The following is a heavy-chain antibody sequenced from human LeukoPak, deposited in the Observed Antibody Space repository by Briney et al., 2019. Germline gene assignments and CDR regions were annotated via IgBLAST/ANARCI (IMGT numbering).Heavy chain of an antibody. D-gene: IGHD2-8*02. CDR3: VTGGIATAGINY. J-gene: IGHJ4*02. CDR2: ILSDGSNE. Sequence: GGSLTLSCATAGFTLTDYGVHWVRHAPGKWRGWVRYILSDGSNEHYAYSGKVRFTISRDDSKSTVSLQMNSLRPEDTALYHCVTGGIATAGINYWGQGTLVTVSS. V-gene: IGHV3-30*02. CDR1: GFTLTDYG.